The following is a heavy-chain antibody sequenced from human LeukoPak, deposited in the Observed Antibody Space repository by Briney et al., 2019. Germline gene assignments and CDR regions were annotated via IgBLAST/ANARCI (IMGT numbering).Heavy chain of an antibody. D-gene: IGHD5-12*01. CDR2: INPSGGST. Sequence: ASVKVSCKASGYTFTSYYMHWVRQAPGQGLEWMGIINPSGGSTSYAQKFQGGVTMTRDTSTSTVYMELSSLRSEDTAVYYCARPVDVVGVVATIFDYWGQGTLVTVSS. CDR1: GYTFTSYY. J-gene: IGHJ4*02. V-gene: IGHV1-46*01. CDR3: ARPVDVVGVVATIFDY.